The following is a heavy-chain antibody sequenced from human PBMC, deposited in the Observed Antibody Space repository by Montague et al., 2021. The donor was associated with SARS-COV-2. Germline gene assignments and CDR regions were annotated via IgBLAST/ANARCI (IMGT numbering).Heavy chain of an antibody. D-gene: IGHD6-13*01. CDR3: GGGISSWWAVGY. Sequence: SETLSLTCSVSGVSISSSNYYWGWVRQPPGKGLEWIGSVYYSRGTDYNPSLESRVTTSVDTSKNQFSLRLSSATAADTAVYYCGGGISSWWAVGYWGQGILVTVSS. V-gene: IGHV4-39*01. CDR1: GVSISSSNYY. J-gene: IGHJ4*02. CDR2: VYYSRGT.